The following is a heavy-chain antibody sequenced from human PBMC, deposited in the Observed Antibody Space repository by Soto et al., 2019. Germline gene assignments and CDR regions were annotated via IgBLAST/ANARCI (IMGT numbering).Heavy chain of an antibody. CDR1: GGSISSYY. Sequence: SETLSLTCTVSGGSISSYYWSWIRQPPGKGLEWIGYIYYTGTTNYNPSLKSRVTISVDTSKNQFSLKLSSVTTADTAVYYCARDRGGYYNWGQGTLVTVSS. J-gene: IGHJ4*02. V-gene: IGHV4-59*01. CDR2: IYYTGTT. D-gene: IGHD1-26*01. CDR3: ARDRGGYYN.